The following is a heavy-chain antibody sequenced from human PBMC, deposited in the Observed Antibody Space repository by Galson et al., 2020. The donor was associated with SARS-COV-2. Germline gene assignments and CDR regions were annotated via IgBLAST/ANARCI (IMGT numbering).Heavy chain of an antibody. CDR2: IYYSGST. CDR1: GGSISSGGYY. D-gene: IGHD3-3*01. V-gene: IGHV4-31*03. Sequence: ETSETLSLTCTVSGGSISSGGYYWSWIRQHPGKGLEWIGYIYYSGSTYYNPSRKSRVTISVDTSKNQFSLKLSSVTAADTAVYYCARIISVGIFGVVNWFDPWGQGTLVTVSS. J-gene: IGHJ5*02. CDR3: ARIISVGIFGVVNWFDP.